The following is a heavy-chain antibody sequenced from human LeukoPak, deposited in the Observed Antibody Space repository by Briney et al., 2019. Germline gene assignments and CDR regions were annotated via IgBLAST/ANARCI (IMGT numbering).Heavy chain of an antibody. CDR3: ARAQAGWGVASISGYYYYAMDV. D-gene: IGHD3-3*02. CDR2: IKHDGSEK. Sequence: PGGSLRLSCAASGFIFNTYWMTWVRQAPGKGLEWVANIKHDGSEKYYVDSVRGRLTISRDNAKNSLFLQMNSLRAEDTAVYYCARAQAGWGVASISGYYYYAMDVWGQGTTVTVSS. J-gene: IGHJ6*02. CDR1: GFIFNTYW. V-gene: IGHV3-7*01.